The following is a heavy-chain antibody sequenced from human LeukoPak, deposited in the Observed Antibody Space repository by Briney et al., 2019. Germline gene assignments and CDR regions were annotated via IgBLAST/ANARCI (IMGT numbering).Heavy chain of an antibody. D-gene: IGHD1-26*01. CDR3: ARHLSGSSWFDP. Sequence: SQTLSLTCTVSGDSITSGDYYWTWIRQPPGKGLEWVAYMHYTGNTYYNSSLKSRLTISVDTSKNQFSLRLSFVTAADTAMYYCARHLSGSSWFDPWGQGTLVTVSS. CDR1: GDSITSGDYY. V-gene: IGHV4-30-4*08. J-gene: IGHJ5*02. CDR2: MHYTGNT.